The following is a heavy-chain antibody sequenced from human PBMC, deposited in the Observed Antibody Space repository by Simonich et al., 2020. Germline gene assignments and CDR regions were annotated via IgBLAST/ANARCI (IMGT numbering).Heavy chain of an antibody. CDR3: AKDKGAAASDYFDY. V-gene: IGHV3-30*18. CDR2: IGYDGSNK. Sequence: GGGVVQPGRSLRLSCAASGFTFSSYGMHWVRQAPGKGLEWVAVIGYDGSNKYYAASVKGRFTISRDNSKNTLYLQMNSLRAEDTAMYYCAKDKGAAASDYFDYWGQGTLVTVSS. CDR1: GFTFSSYG. J-gene: IGHJ4*02. D-gene: IGHD6-13*01.